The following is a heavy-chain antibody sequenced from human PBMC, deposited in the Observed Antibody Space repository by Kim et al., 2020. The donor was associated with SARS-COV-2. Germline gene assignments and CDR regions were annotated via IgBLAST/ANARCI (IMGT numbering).Heavy chain of an antibody. V-gene: IGHV3-7*03. CDR3: ARQMVTGTGASSYGVDV. Sequence: GGSLRLSCAASGFTFGTYWMSWVRQAPGKGLEWVANIKEDESEKYYVDSVKGRFTISRDNAKNSLYLQTNTLTAEDTGVYYCARQMVTGTGASSYGVDVWGQGTTVTVSS. CDR2: IKEDESEK. J-gene: IGHJ6*02. D-gene: IGHD2-21*02. CDR1: GFTFGTYW.